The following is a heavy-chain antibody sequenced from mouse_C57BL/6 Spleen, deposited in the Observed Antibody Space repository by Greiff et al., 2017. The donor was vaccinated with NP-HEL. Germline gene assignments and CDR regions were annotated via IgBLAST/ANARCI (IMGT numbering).Heavy chain of an antibody. CDR2: IYPRDGST. Sequence: VQLQHSGPELVKPGASVKLSCKVSGYTFTSYDINWVKQRPGQGLEWIGWIYPRDGSTKYNEKFKGKATLTVDTSSSTAYMELHSLTSEDSAVYFCAREGVYYGSSYVWFAYWGQGTLVTVSA. CDR1: GYTFTSYD. V-gene: IGHV1-85*01. CDR3: AREGVYYGSSYVWFAY. D-gene: IGHD1-1*01. J-gene: IGHJ3*01.